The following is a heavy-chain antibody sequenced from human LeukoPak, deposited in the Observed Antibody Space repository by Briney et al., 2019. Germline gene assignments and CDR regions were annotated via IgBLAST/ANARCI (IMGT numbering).Heavy chain of an antibody. CDR1: GGTFSSYA. CDR3: ALYSYDSSYDY. D-gene: IGHD3-22*01. CDR2: IIPILGIA. Sequence: SVKVSCKASGGTFSSYAISWVRQAPGQGLEWMGRIIPILGIANYAQKFQGRVTITADKSTSTAYMELSSLRSEDTAVYYCALYSYDSSYDYWGQGTLVTVSS. V-gene: IGHV1-69*04. J-gene: IGHJ4*02.